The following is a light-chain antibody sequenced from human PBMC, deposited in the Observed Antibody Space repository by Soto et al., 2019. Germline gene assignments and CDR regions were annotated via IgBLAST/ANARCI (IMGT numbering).Light chain of an antibody. CDR3: QQFIDGWT. CDR1: QGISSF. CDR2: DAS. J-gene: IGKJ1*01. V-gene: IGKV1-9*01. Sequence: DIQLTQSPPFLSASVGDRVTIICRAGQGISSFLAWYQQKPGKAPNLLIYDASSLESGVPSRFRGSGSETEFTLTISGLQPDDFATYYCQQFIDGWTFGQGTKVDIK.